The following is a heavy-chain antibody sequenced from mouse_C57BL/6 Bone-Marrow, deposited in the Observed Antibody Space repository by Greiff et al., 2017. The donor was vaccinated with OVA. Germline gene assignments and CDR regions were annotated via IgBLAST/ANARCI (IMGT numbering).Heavy chain of an antibody. J-gene: IGHJ3*01. CDR3: TVDYGSSRFAY. D-gene: IGHD1-1*01. Sequence: EVMLVESGGGLVQPGGSMKLSCVASGFTFSNYWMNWVRQSPEKGLEWVAQIRLKSDNYATHYAESVKGRFTISRDDSKSSVYLQMNNLRAEDTGIYYCTVDYGSSRFAYWGQGTLVTVSA. V-gene: IGHV6-3*01. CDR2: IRLKSDNYAT. CDR1: GFTFSNYW.